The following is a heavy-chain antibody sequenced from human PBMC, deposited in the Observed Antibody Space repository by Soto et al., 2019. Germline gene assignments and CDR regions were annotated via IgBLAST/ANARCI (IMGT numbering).Heavy chain of an antibody. Sequence: QVQLVQSGAEVKKPGSSVKVSCKASGGTFSSYAISWVRQAPGQGLEWMGGIIPISGTANYAQKFQGRVTITADESTSTAYMELSSLRSEDTAVYYCVRSQGSSTSLEIYYYYYYGMDVWGQETTVTVSS. J-gene: IGHJ6*02. CDR3: VRSQGSSTSLEIYYYYYYGMDV. CDR2: IIPISGTA. V-gene: IGHV1-69*01. D-gene: IGHD2-2*01. CDR1: GGTFSSYA.